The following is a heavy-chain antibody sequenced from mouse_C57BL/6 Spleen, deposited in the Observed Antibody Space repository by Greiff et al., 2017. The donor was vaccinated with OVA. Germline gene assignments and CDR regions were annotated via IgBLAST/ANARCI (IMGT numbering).Heavy chain of an antibody. V-gene: IGHV14-2*01. CDR2: IDPEDGET. Sequence: EVQGVESGAELVKPGASVKLSCTASGFNIKDYYMHWVKQRTEQGLEWIGRIDPEDGETKYAPKFQGKATITADTSSNTAYLQLSSLTSEDTAVYYCASLITTVAYYFDYWGQGTTLTVSS. CDR3: ASLITTVAYYFDY. D-gene: IGHD1-1*01. J-gene: IGHJ2*01. CDR1: GFNIKDYY.